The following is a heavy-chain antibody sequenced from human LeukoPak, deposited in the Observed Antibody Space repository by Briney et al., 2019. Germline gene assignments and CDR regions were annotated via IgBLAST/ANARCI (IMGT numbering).Heavy chain of an antibody. CDR2: IIPIFGTA. CDR3: ARATPWTSYDFWSGYSFHT. V-gene: IGHV1-69*05. CDR1: GGTFSSYA. D-gene: IGHD3-3*01. Sequence: SVKVSCKASGGTFSSYAISWVRQAPGQGLEWMGGIIPIFGTANYAQKFQGRVTITTDESTSTAYMELSSLRSEDTAVYYCARATPWTSYDFWSGYSFHTWGQGTLVTVSS. J-gene: IGHJ5*02.